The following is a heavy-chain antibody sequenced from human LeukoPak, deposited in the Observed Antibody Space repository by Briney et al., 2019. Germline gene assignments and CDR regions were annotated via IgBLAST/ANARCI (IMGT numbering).Heavy chain of an antibody. CDR2: ISSSGGTI. CDR1: GFTFSSYE. CDR3: GRDKGCYDHVWGSYRDYYYGMDV. D-gene: IGHD3-16*02. Sequence: GGTLRLSCAVSGFTFSSYETNWVRQAPGKGLEWVSYISSSGGTIYNADSVKGGFTISRDNAKNSLYLQMYRLRAEDTAVYYPGRDKGCYDHVWGSYRDYYYGMDVWGQGTTVTVSS. J-gene: IGHJ6*02. V-gene: IGHV3-48*03.